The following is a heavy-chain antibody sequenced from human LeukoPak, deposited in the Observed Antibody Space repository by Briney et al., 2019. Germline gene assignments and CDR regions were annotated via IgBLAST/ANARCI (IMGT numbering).Heavy chain of an antibody. CDR3: SRGLDSRKLGY. CDR2: IHPSGML. V-gene: IGHV4-31*03. J-gene: IGHJ4*02. CDR1: GASFNSDDQY. Sequence: SETLSLTCTVSGASFNSDDQYWNWIRRSPGKGLEGIGSIHPSGMLYNNPSLESRVTMSRDTSKNQFSLNLNSVTAADTAVYFCSRGLDSRKLGYWGQGILVTVSS. D-gene: IGHD3-22*01.